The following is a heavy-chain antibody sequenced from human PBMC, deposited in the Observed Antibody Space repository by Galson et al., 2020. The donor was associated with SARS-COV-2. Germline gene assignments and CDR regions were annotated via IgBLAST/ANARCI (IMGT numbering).Heavy chain of an antibody. V-gene: IGHV2-70*01. D-gene: IGHD6-13*01. J-gene: IGHJ4*02. CDR1: GYSLSPTGVC. CDR2: TGWAADK. CDR3: ARIYDAGTVDY. Sequence: DSGPTLVKPTHTLTLTCTFSGYSLSPTGVCVSWILQPPGHPLAWPTPTGWAADKYYSTSLKTRRTIPKDTSNTQVVLRMTNMDHVDTATYYCARIYDAGTVDYWGQGTLVTVSS.